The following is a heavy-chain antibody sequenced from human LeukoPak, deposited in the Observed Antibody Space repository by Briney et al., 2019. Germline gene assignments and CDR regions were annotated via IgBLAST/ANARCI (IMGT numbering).Heavy chain of an antibody. CDR3: AGGNFFGYYFDS. Sequence: SETLSLTCTVSGGSISSYYWSWIRQPPGKGLEWIGYFYYSGSTNYNPSLKSRVTISVDTSKKQFSLNLSSVAAADTALYFCAGGNFFGYYFDSWGQGTLVTVSS. CDR1: GGSISSYY. V-gene: IGHV4-59*01. J-gene: IGHJ4*02. CDR2: FYYSGST. D-gene: IGHD1-1*01.